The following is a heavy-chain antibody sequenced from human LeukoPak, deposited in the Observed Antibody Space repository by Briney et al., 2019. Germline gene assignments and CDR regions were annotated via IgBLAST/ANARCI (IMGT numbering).Heavy chain of an antibody. J-gene: IGHJ4*02. V-gene: IGHV1-46*01. CDR1: GYTFTSYY. CDR3: ARGLAVWGSYRAYLGY. CDR2: INPSGGST. Sequence: ASVKVSCKASGYTFTSYYMHWVRQAPGQGLEWMGIINPSGGSTSYAQKFQGRVTITRNTSISTAYMELSSLRSEDTAVYYCARGLAVWGSYRAYLGYWGQGTLVTVSS. D-gene: IGHD3-16*02.